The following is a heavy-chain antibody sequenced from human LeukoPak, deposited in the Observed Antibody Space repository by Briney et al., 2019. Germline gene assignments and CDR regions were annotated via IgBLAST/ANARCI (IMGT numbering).Heavy chain of an antibody. CDR2: IHCSGST. CDR3: AREPLRSFVDY. V-gene: IGHV4-39*02. CDR1: GGSISSSNYY. D-gene: IGHD3-9*01. Sequence: SETLSLTCTVSGGSISSSNYYWGWIRQPPGKGLEWIGSIHCSGSTYYTSSRKSRVTISVDTSSNQFSLKLSSVTAADTAVYYCAREPLRSFVDYWGQGTLVTVSS. J-gene: IGHJ4*02.